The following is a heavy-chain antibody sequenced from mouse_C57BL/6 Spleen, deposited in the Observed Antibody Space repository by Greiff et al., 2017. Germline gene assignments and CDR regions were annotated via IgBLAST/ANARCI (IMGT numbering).Heavy chain of an antibody. CDR1: GYTFTSYW. CDR2: IDPSDSET. CDR3: ARGTMVTTWYAMDY. D-gene: IGHD2-2*01. J-gene: IGHJ4*01. V-gene: IGHV1-52*01. Sequence: QVQLQQPGAELVRPGSSVKLSCKASGYTFTSYWMHWVKQRPIQGLEWIGNIDPSDSETHYNQKFKDKATLTVAKSYSTAYMQLSSLTSGDSAVYYCARGTMVTTWYAMDYWGQGTSVTVSS.